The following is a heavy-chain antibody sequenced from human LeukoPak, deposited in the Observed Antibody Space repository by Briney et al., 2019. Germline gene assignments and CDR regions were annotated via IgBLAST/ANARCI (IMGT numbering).Heavy chain of an antibody. D-gene: IGHD3-10*02. Sequence: GGSLRLSCAASGFSFSSYWMHWVRHAPGKGLLWVSRINTDGSSTYYADSVKGRFTISRDNAKNTVYLQMNSLRAEDTAVYYCAELGITMIGGVWGKGTTVTISS. CDR1: GFSFSSYW. J-gene: IGHJ6*04. CDR3: AELGITMIGGV. V-gene: IGHV3-74*01. CDR2: INTDGSST.